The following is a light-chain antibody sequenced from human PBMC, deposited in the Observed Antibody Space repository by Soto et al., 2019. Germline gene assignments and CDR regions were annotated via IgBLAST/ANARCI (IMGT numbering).Light chain of an antibody. Sequence: QSVLTQPASVSGSPGQSITLSCTGTSSDVGAYNSVSWYQQHPGKAPKLIIYDVSTRPSGVSNRFSGSKSSNTASLTISGLQAEDEADYYCSSSTTSTTRVFGTGTKLTVL. CDR1: SSDVGAYNS. J-gene: IGLJ1*01. CDR3: SSSTTSTTRV. CDR2: DVS. V-gene: IGLV2-14*03.